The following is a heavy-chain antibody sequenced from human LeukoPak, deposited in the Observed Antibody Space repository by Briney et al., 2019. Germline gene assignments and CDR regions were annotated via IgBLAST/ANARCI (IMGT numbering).Heavy chain of an antibody. D-gene: IGHD1-20*01. J-gene: IGHJ4*02. V-gene: IGHV4-59*01. CDR3: ARGGITGTNRYFDY. Sequence: SETLSLTCTVSGGSISSYYWSWIRQPPGKGLEWIRYIYYSGSTNYNPSLKSRVTISVDTSKNQFSLKLSSVTAADTAVYYCARGGITGTNRYFDYWGQGTLVTVSS. CDR1: GGSISSYY. CDR2: IYYSGST.